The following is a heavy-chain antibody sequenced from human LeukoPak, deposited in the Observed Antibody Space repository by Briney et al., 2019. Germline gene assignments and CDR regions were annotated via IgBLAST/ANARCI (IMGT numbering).Heavy chain of an antibody. V-gene: IGHV4-34*01. Sequence: PSETLSLTCAVYGGSFSGYYWSWIRQPPGKGLEWIGEINHSGSTNYNPSLKSRVTISVDTSKNQFSLKLSPVTAADTAVYYCARTMIVVVITGYYYYYGMDVWGQGTTVTVSS. J-gene: IGHJ6*02. D-gene: IGHD3-22*01. CDR3: ARTMIVVVITGYYYYYGMDV. CDR2: INHSGST. CDR1: GGSFSGYY.